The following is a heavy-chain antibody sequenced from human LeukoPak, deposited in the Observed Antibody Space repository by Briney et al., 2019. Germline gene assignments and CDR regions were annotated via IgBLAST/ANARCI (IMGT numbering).Heavy chain of an antibody. CDR3: ARDDGSYYYDSSGYSDAFDI. J-gene: IGHJ3*02. Sequence: ASVKVSCKASGGTFSSYAISWVRQAPGQGLEWMGGIIPIFGTANYAQKFQGRVTITADESTSTAYMELSSLRSEDTAVYYCARDDGSYYYDSSGYSDAFDIWGQGTMVTVSS. CDR1: GGTFSSYA. V-gene: IGHV1-69*13. D-gene: IGHD3-22*01. CDR2: IIPIFGTA.